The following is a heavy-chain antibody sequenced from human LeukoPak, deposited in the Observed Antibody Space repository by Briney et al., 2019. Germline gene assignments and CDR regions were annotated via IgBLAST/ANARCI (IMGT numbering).Heavy chain of an antibody. J-gene: IGHJ4*02. Sequence: SVKVSCKASGYTFTSYPMNWVRQAPGQGLEWMGGIIPIFGTANYAQKFQGRVTITADESTSTAYMELSSLRSEDTAVYYCASEMPSGLDYWGQGTLVTVSS. CDR3: ASEMPSGLDY. D-gene: IGHD2-2*01. CDR1: GYTFTSYP. V-gene: IGHV1-69*13. CDR2: IIPIFGTA.